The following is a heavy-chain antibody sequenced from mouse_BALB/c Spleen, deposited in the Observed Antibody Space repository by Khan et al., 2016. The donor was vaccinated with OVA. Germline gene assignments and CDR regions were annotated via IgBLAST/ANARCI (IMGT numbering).Heavy chain of an antibody. Sequence: EVQLQESGGGLVKPGGSLKVSCAASGFTFSNYAMSWVRQTPEKRLEWVASISSGGRTYYPDSVKGRFTISRDNARNILYLQMSSLRSEDTAMYYCARDYWFDYWGQGTLVTVSA. CDR2: ISSGGRT. V-gene: IGHV5-6-5*01. CDR1: GFTFSNYA. CDR3: ARDYWFDY. J-gene: IGHJ3*01.